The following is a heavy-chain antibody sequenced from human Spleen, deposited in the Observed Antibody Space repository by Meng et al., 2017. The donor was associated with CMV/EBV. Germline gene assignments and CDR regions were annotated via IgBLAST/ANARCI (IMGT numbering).Heavy chain of an antibody. D-gene: IGHD3-22*01. V-gene: IGHV3-30-3*01. CDR3: ASDLKTYYHDSSGSSFDY. CDR2: ISYDGSNK. CDR1: GFTFSSYA. J-gene: IGHJ4*02. Sequence: GESLKISCAASGFTFSSYAMHWVRQAPGKGLEWVAVISYDGSNKYYADSVKGRFTISRDNSKNTLYLQMNSLRAEDTAVYYCASDLKTYYHDSSGSSFDYWGQGTLVTVSS.